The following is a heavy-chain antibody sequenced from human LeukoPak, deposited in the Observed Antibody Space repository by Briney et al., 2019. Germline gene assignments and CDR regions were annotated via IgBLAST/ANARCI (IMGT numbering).Heavy chain of an antibody. CDR1: GGSISSYY. Sequence: SETLSLTCTVSGGSISSYYWSWIRQPPGKGLEWIGYIYTSGSTNYNPSLKGRVTISVDTSKNQFSLKLSSVTAADTAVYYCASSPPYDYYMDVWGKGTTVTVSS. J-gene: IGHJ6*03. V-gene: IGHV4-4*09. D-gene: IGHD2-8*01. CDR3: ASSPPYDYYMDV. CDR2: IYTSGST.